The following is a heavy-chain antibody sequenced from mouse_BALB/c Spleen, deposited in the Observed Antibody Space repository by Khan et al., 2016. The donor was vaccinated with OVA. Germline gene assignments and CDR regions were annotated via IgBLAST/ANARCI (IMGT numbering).Heavy chain of an antibody. CDR3: ARGGYSVFAY. CDR2: IIPGSGTP. D-gene: IGHD2-14*01. J-gene: IGHJ3*01. CDR1: GYKFTDYI. Sequence: QVQLQQPGPELVKPGASLKVSCKASGYKFTDYIIGWVKQSTRQGLEWIGDIIPGSGTPYYNEKFKDKATLTADKSSNTAYMQPSGLTSEDSAVYFCARGGYSVFAYWGQGTLVTVSA. V-gene: IGHV1-77*01.